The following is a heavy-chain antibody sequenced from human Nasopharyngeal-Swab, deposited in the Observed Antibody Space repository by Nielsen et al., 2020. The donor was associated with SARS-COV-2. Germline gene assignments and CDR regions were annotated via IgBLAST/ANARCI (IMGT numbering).Heavy chain of an antibody. CDR2: INNRGDDT. V-gene: IGHV3-23*01. D-gene: IGHD5-12*01. Sequence: GRSLRLSCAASGFIFSNYAMSWVRQAPGKGLEWVSTINNRGDDTHYVDSVRGRFTVSRDHSKNTLYLQMNSLRGEDTAIYYCVKDLAYDEVSWGQGTLVTVSS. J-gene: IGHJ5*02. CDR1: GFIFSNYA. CDR3: VKDLAYDEVS.